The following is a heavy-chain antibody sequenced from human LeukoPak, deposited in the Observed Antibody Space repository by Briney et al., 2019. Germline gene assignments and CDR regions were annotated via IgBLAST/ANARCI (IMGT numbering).Heavy chain of an antibody. Sequence: GGSLRLSCAASGFTLSNNYMKWVRQAPGEGLEWVSVMYIGGTTYYADSVKGRFSISRDKSKNTVFLQMSSLKAEDTAVYYCASPSSGQSFDIWGQGTTVTVSS. D-gene: IGHD3-22*01. CDR2: MYIGGTT. CDR1: GFTLSNNY. V-gene: IGHV3-53*01. J-gene: IGHJ3*02. CDR3: ASPSSGQSFDI.